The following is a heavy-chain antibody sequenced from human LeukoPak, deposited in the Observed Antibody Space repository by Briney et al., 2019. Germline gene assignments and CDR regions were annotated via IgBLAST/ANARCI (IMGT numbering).Heavy chain of an antibody. Sequence: SVKVSCKASGGTFSSYTISWVRQAPGQGREWMGRIIPILGIANYAQKFQGRVTITADKSTSTAYMELSSLRSEDTAVYYCAREIRYYYYMDVWGKGTTVTVSS. CDR1: GGTFSSYT. J-gene: IGHJ6*03. CDR2: IIPILGIA. CDR3: AREIRYYYYMDV. V-gene: IGHV1-69*04.